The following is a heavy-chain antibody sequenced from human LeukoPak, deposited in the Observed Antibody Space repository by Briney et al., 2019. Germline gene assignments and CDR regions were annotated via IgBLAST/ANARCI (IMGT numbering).Heavy chain of an antibody. J-gene: IGHJ4*02. D-gene: IGHD7-27*01. CDR3: AKDSTGEGFYFDY. V-gene: IGHV3-23*01. CDR1: GLTFSSYA. Sequence: GGSLRLSCAAPGLTFSSYAVNWVRQAPGKGLEWVSAISGSGDRTYYADSVKGRFTISRDNSKNTLYLQMNSLRADDTAVYYCAKDSTGEGFYFDYWGQGTLVTASS. CDR2: ISGSGDRT.